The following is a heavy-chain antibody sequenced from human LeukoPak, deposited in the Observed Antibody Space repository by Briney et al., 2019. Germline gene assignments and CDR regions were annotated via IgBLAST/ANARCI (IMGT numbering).Heavy chain of an antibody. CDR3: ARLISSAYKGWVDP. CDR2: IYYSGST. D-gene: IGHD2-2*01. Sequence: SETLALTCAVYGGSFSGYCWSWIRQPPGKGLEWIGYIYYSGSTNYNPSLKSRVTISLDTSKNQFSLKLSSVTAADTAVYYCARLISSAYKGWVDPWGQGTLVTVSS. V-gene: IGHV4-59*08. J-gene: IGHJ5*02. CDR1: GGSFSGYC.